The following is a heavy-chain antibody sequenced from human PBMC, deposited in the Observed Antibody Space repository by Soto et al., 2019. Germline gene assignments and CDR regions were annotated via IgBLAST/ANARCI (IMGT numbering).Heavy chain of an antibody. Sequence: GASVKVSCKASGGTFSSYTISSLRQAPGQGLEWMGRIIPILGIANYAQKFQGRVTITADKSTSTAYMELSSLRSEDTAVYYCARDPPRYCSGGSCYNFDYWGQGTLVTVSS. D-gene: IGHD2-15*01. CDR1: GGTFSSYT. CDR3: ARDPPRYCSGGSCYNFDY. J-gene: IGHJ4*02. CDR2: IIPILGIA. V-gene: IGHV1-69*04.